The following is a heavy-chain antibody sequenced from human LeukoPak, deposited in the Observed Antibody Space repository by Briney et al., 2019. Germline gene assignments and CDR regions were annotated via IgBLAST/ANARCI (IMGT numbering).Heavy chain of an antibody. CDR1: GFTFSDYY. J-gene: IGHJ3*02. Sequence: GGSLRLSCGASGFTFSDYYMSWIRHATGKGLEWFSYISSSCSTIYYAESVKGRFTISRDNAKNSLYLQMNSLRAEDTAVYYCARDRRVGYYYDSSGYYWAGSPIDAFDIWGQGTMVTVSS. D-gene: IGHD3-22*01. V-gene: IGHV3-11*04. CDR2: ISSSCSTI. CDR3: ARDRRVGYYYDSSGYYWAGSPIDAFDI.